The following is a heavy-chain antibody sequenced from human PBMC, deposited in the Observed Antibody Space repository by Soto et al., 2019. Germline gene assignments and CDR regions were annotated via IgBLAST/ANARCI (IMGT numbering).Heavy chain of an antibody. CDR1: GFTFNTYS. V-gene: IGHV3-21*01. CDR2: ISTGGTSI. Sequence: EVQLVESGGGLGKPGESLRLSCAASGFTFNTYSMNWVRQAPGKGLEWVSSISTGGTSIVYADSVRGRFSISRDNTNNSLYLQMNSLRAEDTAVYYCARHHFGSSSDYWGHGTLVTVSS. CDR3: ARHHFGSSSDY. J-gene: IGHJ4*01. D-gene: IGHD3-10*01.